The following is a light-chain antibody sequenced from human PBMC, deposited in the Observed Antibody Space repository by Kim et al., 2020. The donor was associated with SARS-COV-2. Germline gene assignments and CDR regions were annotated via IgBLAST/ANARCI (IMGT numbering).Light chain of an antibody. J-gene: IGLJ3*02. CDR1: TYNIGVYT. CDR2: SNN. V-gene: IGLV1-44*01. CDR3: AAWDDRLNGVV. Sequence: GQSVTVSCSGSTYNIGVYTVNWFQQLPGTAPKLLIFSNNQRPSGVPERFSASKSGTSASLAISGLQSEDEADYYCAAWDDRLNGVVFGGGTQLTVL.